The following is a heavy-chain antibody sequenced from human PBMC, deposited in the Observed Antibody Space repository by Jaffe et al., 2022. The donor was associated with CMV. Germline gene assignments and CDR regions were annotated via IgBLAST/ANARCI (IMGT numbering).Heavy chain of an antibody. Sequence: QVQLQESGPGLVKPSGTLSLTCAVSGGSISSSNWWSWVRQPPGKGLEWIGEIYHSGSTNYNPSLKSRVTISVDKSKNQFSLKLSSVTAADTAVYYCASYYDSSGYYSTYWYFDLWGRGTLVTVSS. CDR3: ASYYDSSGYYSTYWYFDL. J-gene: IGHJ2*01. D-gene: IGHD3-22*01. CDR2: IYHSGST. V-gene: IGHV4-4*02. CDR1: GGSISSSNW.